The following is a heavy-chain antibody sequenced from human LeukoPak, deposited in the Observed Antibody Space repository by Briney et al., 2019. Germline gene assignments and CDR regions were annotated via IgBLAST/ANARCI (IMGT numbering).Heavy chain of an antibody. D-gene: IGHD2-2*02. V-gene: IGHV3-21*01. CDR2: ISSSSSYI. J-gene: IGHJ4*02. CDR1: GFTFSSYS. Sequence: GGSLRLSCAASGFTFSSYSMNWVRQAPGKGLEWVSSISSSSSYIYYADSVKGRFTISRDNAKNSLYLQMNSLRAEDTAVYYCARGFGCSSTSCYTSYYWGRGTLVTVSS. CDR3: ARGFGCSSTSCYTSYY.